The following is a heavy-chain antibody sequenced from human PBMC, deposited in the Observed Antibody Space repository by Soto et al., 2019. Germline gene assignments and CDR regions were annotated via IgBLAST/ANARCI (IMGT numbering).Heavy chain of an antibody. J-gene: IGHJ6*02. Sequence: QVQLVESGGGVVQPGRSLRLSCAASGFPFSTYVMHWVRQAPGKGLEWVAVISFDGGNNYYADSVQGRFTISRDNSKNTLYLQMNRLTAEDTAVYYCAKSPTPNQRILVVRGGGMDVWGQGTTVTVSS. CDR2: ISFDGGNN. CDR1: GFPFSTYV. V-gene: IGHV3-30*18. D-gene: IGHD2-2*01. CDR3: AKSPTPNQRILVVRGGGMDV.